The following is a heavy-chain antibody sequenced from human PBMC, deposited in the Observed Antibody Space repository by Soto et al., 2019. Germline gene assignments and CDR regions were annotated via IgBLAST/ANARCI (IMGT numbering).Heavy chain of an antibody. V-gene: IGHV1-8*01. J-gene: IGHJ4*02. D-gene: IGHD6-13*01. CDR2: MNPNSGNT. CDR3: ARGSSSSWYVFSPYYFDY. Sequence: ASVKVSCKASGYTSTSYDINWVRQATGQGLEWMGWMNPNSGNTGYAQKFQGRVTMTRNTSISTAYMELSSLRSEDTAVYYCARGSSSSWYVFSPYYFDYWGQGTLVTVSS. CDR1: GYTSTSYD.